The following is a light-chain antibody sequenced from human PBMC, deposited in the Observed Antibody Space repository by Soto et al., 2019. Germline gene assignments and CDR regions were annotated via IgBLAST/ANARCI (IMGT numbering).Light chain of an antibody. V-gene: IGKV3-20*01. CDR3: QQYGRD. Sequence: EMXXTQSRGTRSLSPGEXRTLSCRASQSVSSNLAWYQQKPSQAPRLLIYGASTRATGIPARFSGSGSGTDFTLTISRLEPEDFAVYYCQQYGRDFGQGTRLEIK. CDR1: QSVSSN. CDR2: GAS. J-gene: IGKJ5*01.